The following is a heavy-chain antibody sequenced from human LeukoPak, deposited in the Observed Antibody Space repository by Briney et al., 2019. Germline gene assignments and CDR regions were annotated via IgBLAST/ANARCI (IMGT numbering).Heavy chain of an antibody. D-gene: IGHD3-22*01. CDR1: GFTFGDYA. J-gene: IGHJ4*02. V-gene: IGHV3-49*04. CDR3: AAAYYYDSSGPSVDY. CDR2: IRSKAYGGTT. Sequence: GGSLRLSCTASGFTFGDYAMSWVRQAPGKGLEWVGFIRSKAYGGTTEYAASVKGRFTISRDDSKSIAYLQMNSLRAEDTAVYYCAAAYYYDSSGPSVDYWGQGTLVTVSS.